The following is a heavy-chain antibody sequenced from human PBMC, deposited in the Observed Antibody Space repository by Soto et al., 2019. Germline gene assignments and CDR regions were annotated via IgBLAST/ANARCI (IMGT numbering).Heavy chain of an antibody. Sequence: QVQLQQWGAGLLKPSETLSLTCAVYGGSFSDYYWSWIRQPPGKGLEWIGEINHSGSTNYNPSLKTRFTTSVDPSKNQFSLKLTSVTAADTAVYYCATSTKEYSSSLWTVWGQGTLVTVSS. J-gene: IGHJ4*02. CDR1: GGSFSDYY. CDR2: INHSGST. V-gene: IGHV4-34*01. CDR3: ATSTKEYSSSLWTV. D-gene: IGHD6-13*01.